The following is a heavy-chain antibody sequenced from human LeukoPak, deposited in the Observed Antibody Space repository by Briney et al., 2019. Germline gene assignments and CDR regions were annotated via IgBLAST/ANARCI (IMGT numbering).Heavy chain of an antibody. J-gene: IGHJ4*02. CDR1: GGSINSTNYY. Sequence: SETLSLTCTVSGGSINSTNYYWGWIRQPPGKGLEWIGSIYYSGSTYYNPSLRSRVTISVDTSKNQFSLKLTSVTAADTAVYYCARSETYYDILTGYFSGWEINYWGQGTLVTVSS. CDR2: IYYSGST. CDR3: ARSETYYDILTGYFSGWEINY. V-gene: IGHV4-39*01. D-gene: IGHD3-9*01.